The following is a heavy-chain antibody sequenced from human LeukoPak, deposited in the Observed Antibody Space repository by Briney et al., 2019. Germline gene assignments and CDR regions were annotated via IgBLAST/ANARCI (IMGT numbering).Heavy chain of an antibody. V-gene: IGHV4-38-2*01. CDR3: ARAEVGDFGS. CDR2: IDHSGTT. D-gene: IGHD1-26*01. Sequence: SETLSLTCVVSGYSVSRGYNWGWIRQPPGKPLECIGIIDHSGTTQYNPSLRSRVTISLDTSKNHVSLKLKSVTATDTAVYYCARAEVGDFGSWGPGTLVTVSS. CDR1: GYSVSRGYN. J-gene: IGHJ4*02.